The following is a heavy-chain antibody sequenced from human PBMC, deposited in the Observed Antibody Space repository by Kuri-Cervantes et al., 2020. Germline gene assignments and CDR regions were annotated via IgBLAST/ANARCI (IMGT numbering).Heavy chain of an antibody. CDR3: ARDILRADDYSNSSAFDY. CDR1: GFTFSSYG. CDR2: IWYDGSNK. Sequence: GGSLRLSCAASGFTFSSYGMHWVRQAPGKGLEWVAVIWYDGSNKYYADSVKGRFTISRDNSKNTLYLQMNSLRAEDTAVYYCARDILRADDYSNSSAFDYWGQGTLVTVSS. J-gene: IGHJ4*02. D-gene: IGHD4-11*01. V-gene: IGHV3-33*01.